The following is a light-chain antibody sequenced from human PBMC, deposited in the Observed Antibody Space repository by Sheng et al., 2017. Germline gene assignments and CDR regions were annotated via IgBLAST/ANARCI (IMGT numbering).Light chain of an antibody. CDR2: KAS. CDR1: QTITGGW. CDR3: HQYNTYPWT. Sequence: DIKMTQSPSTLSASVGDRVAITCRASQTITGGWLAWYQQKPGKAPNLLIYKASSLQGGVPSRFSGSGSGTEFTLTISSLQPDDFATYYCHQYNTYPWTFGQGTKVEIK. J-gene: IGKJ1*01. V-gene: IGKV1-5*03.